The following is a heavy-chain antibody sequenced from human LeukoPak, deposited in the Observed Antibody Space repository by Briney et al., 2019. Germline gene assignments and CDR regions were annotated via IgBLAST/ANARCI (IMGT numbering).Heavy chain of an antibody. V-gene: IGHV3-7*01. Sequence: GGSLRLSCAASGFTFSSYAMSWVRQAPGKGLEWVANIKQDGSEKYYVDSVKGRFTISRDNAKNSLYLQMNSLRAEDTAVYYCARLWFGEFATFDYWGQGTLVTVSS. D-gene: IGHD3-10*01. CDR1: GFTFSSYA. J-gene: IGHJ4*02. CDR2: IKQDGSEK. CDR3: ARLWFGEFATFDY.